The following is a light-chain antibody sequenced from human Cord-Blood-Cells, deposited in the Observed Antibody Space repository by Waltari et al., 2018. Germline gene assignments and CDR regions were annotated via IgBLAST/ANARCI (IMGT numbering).Light chain of an antibody. CDR2: DVS. CDR3: SSYTSSSTWV. V-gene: IGLV2-14*03. CDR1: SSDVGGYNY. Sequence: QSALTHPASVSGSPGQSITISCTGTSSDVGGYNYVSWYQQHPGKAPNLLIYDVSNRPSGVFNRFSGSKSGNTASLTISGLQDEDEADYYCSSYTSSSTWVFGGGTKLTVL. J-gene: IGLJ3*02.